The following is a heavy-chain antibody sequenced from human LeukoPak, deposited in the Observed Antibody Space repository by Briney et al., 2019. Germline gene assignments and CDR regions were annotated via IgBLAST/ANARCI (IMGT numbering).Heavy chain of an antibody. D-gene: IGHD6-13*01. CDR2: IIPIFGTA. Sequence: ASVKVSCKASGGTFSSYAISWVRQAPGQGLEWMGGIIPIFGTANYAQKFQGRVTITADKSTSTAYMELSSLRSEDTAVYYCARVGYSSSWPDAFDIWGQGTMVTVSS. J-gene: IGHJ3*02. V-gene: IGHV1-69*06. CDR3: ARVGYSSSWPDAFDI. CDR1: GGTFSSYA.